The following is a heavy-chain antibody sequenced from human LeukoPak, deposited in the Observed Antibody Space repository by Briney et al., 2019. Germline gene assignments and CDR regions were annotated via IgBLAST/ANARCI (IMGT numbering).Heavy chain of an antibody. J-gene: IGHJ3*02. Sequence: SETLSLTCAVSDDSFSSHYWTWIRQPPGKGLEWIGYISYIGSTNYNPSLKSRVTISIDTSKNQFSLKPSSVTAADTAVYHCARDLVTVTKGFDIWGQGTMVSVSS. CDR1: DDSFSSHY. CDR2: ISYIGST. D-gene: IGHD4-17*01. CDR3: ARDLVTVTKGFDI. V-gene: IGHV4-59*11.